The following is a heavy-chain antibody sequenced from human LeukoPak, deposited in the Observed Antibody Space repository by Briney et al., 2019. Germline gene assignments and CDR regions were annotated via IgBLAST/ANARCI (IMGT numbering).Heavy chain of an antibody. D-gene: IGHD3-22*01. CDR2: IIPILGIA. CDR3: ARGYYDSSGYYYGNPIYGMDV. Sequence: GSSVKVSCKASGGTFSSYAISWVRQAPGQGLEWMGRIIPILGIANYAQKFQGRVTITADKSTSTAYMELSSLRSEDTAVYYCARGYYDSSGYYYGNPIYGMDVWGQGTTVTVSS. V-gene: IGHV1-69*04. J-gene: IGHJ6*02. CDR1: GGTFSSYA.